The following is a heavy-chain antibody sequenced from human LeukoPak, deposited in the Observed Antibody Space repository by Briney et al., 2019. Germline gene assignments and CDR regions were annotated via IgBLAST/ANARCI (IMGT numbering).Heavy chain of an antibody. Sequence: PGGSLRLSCAASGFTFRSYEMNWGRQAPGKGLEWVSYISSSGSTIYYAEFVKDRFTISRDNAKNSLYLQMNSLRAEDTAVYYCARKGGYGLDFDYWGQGALVTVSS. D-gene: IGHD5-18*01. V-gene: IGHV3-48*03. J-gene: IGHJ4*02. CDR1: GFTFRSYE. CDR2: ISSSGSTI. CDR3: ARKGGYGLDFDY.